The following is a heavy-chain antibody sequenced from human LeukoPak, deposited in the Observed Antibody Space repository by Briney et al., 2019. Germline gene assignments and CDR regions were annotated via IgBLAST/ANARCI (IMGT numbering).Heavy chain of an antibody. Sequence: GGSLRLSCAASGFTFSSYSMNWVRQAPGKGLEWVSSISSSSSYIYYADSVKGRFTISRDNAKNPLYLQMNSLRAEDTALYYCARAVWGGATPYYFDYWGQGTLVTVSS. CDR1: GFTFSSYS. CDR3: ARAVWGGATPYYFDY. CDR2: ISSSSSYI. V-gene: IGHV3-21*04. J-gene: IGHJ4*02. D-gene: IGHD1-26*01.